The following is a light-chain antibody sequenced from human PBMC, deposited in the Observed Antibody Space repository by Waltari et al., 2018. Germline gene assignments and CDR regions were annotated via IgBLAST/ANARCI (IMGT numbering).Light chain of an antibody. Sequence: EIVVTQSPATLSVSPGEIATISCRTRQTIDNNLTWYQPKPGQTPRLLIYGASTRPIGIPGRVSGSGFGTEFTLTISSLQSEDFAVYYCQQYNNWLSVTFGQGTRLEI. CDR2: GAS. J-gene: IGKJ5*01. V-gene: IGKV3-15*01. CDR3: QQYNNWLSVT. CDR1: QTIDNN.